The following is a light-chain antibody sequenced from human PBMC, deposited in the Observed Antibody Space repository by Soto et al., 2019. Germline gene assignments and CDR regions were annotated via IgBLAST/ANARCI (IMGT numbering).Light chain of an antibody. J-gene: IGKJ2*01. Sequence: EIVMTQSPATLSVSPGERATVSCRASQSVSSNLAWYQQKPGQAPRLLIYGASTRATGIPARFSGSGSGTELTLTIGSPQSEDFAVYYCQQYNNWPRTFGQGTKLEIK. CDR1: QSVSSN. V-gene: IGKV3-15*01. CDR3: QQYNNWPRT. CDR2: GAS.